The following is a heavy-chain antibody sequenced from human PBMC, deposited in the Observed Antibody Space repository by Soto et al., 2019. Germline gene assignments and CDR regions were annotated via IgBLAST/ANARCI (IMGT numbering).Heavy chain of an antibody. CDR3: ARGIATGQLDP. V-gene: IGHV1-3*01. CDR2: INPDNGNT. D-gene: IGHD2-15*01. CDR1: GYTFTRHT. Sequence: ASVKVSCKGAGYTFTRHTMNWVRQAPGQRLEWMGWINPDNGNTKSSQKFQDRVIITRDTSASTAYRDLSSLRPEDTAVYYRARGIATGQLDPWGQGTLVTVSS. J-gene: IGHJ5*02.